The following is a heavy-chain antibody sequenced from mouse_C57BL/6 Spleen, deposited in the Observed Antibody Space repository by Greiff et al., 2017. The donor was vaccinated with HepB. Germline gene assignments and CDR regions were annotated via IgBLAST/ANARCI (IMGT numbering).Heavy chain of an antibody. CDR1: GYTFTDYE. CDR2: IDPETGGT. J-gene: IGHJ4*01. Sequence: QVQLQQSGAELVRPGASVTLSCKASGYTFTDYEMHWVKQTPVHGLEWIGAIDPETGGTAYNQKFKGKAILTADKFSSTAYMELRSLTSEDSAVYYCTRWKLAYYYAMHYWGDGTSVNVSS. V-gene: IGHV1-15*01. CDR3: TRWKLAYYYAMHY.